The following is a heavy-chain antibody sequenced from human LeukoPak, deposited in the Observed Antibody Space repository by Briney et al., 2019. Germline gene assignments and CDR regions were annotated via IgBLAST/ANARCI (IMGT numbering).Heavy chain of an antibody. CDR2: IIPILGIA. J-gene: IGHJ5*02. CDR3: ARDSMITLNWFDP. Sequence: ASVKVSCKASGGTFSSYAISWVRQAPGQGLEWMGRIIPILGIASYAQKFQGRVTITADKSTSTAYMELSSLRSEDTAVYYCARDSMITLNWFDPWGQGTLVTVSS. D-gene: IGHD3-16*01. V-gene: IGHV1-69*04. CDR1: GGTFSSYA.